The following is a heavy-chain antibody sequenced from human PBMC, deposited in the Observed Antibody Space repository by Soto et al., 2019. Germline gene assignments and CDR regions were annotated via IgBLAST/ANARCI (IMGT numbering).Heavy chain of an antibody. CDR3: ARSAPFSSSGWYAPGDY. V-gene: IGHV1-69*01. D-gene: IGHD6-19*01. CDR2: IIPIFGTA. J-gene: IGHJ4*02. CDR1: GGTFSSYA. Sequence: QVQLVQSGAEVKKPGSSVKVSCKASGGTFSSYAISWVRQAPGQGLEWMGGIIPIFGTANYAQKFQGRVTITADESTSTAYMELSSLRSEDTAVYYCARSAPFSSSGWYAPGDYWGQGTLFTVSS.